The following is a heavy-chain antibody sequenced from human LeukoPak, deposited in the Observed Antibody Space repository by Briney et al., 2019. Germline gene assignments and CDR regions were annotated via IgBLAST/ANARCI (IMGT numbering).Heavy chain of an antibody. V-gene: IGHV4-4*02. CDR1: LDSTTSNF. D-gene: IGHD1-14*01. CDR3: AREIVGGFNPGAY. CDR2: IHRSGCT. J-gene: IGHJ4*02. Sequence: SETLSLTCTVSLDSTTSNFWRWVRQPPGKGLAWLVEIHRSGCTNYNPSLHCRVTLSIDRSQNPIALELSSVTAADTAVYYCAREIVGGFNPGAYWGQGTLVTVSS.